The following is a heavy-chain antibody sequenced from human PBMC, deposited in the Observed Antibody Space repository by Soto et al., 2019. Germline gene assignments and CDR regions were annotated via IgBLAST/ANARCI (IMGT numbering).Heavy chain of an antibody. CDR3: ARVSSSWRHVSYFDY. Sequence: SENPSITCSSSRGADSSASYYCSWIRHPPGKGLECIEYIYYSGSTNYNPSLKSRVTISVDTSKNQFSLKLSSVTAADTAVYYCARVSSSWRHVSYFDYWGQGTLVTVS. V-gene: IGHV4-61*01. D-gene: IGHD6-13*01. CDR2: IYYSGST. J-gene: IGHJ4*02. CDR1: RGADSSASYY.